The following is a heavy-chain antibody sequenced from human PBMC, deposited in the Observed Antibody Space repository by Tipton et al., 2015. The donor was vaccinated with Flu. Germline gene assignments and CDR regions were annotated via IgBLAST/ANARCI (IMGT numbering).Heavy chain of an antibody. Sequence: LSCTVSGGSMTYFYWSWIRQSPGKGLEWIGYVYFNGATGYNPSLRSRVTISVDTAKNQFSLRLDSATAADTAIYYCARVPRGDGFIGYYYGLDVWGQGTTVTVSS. CDR2: VYFNGAT. CDR3: ARVPRGDGFIGYYYGLDV. CDR1: GGSMTYFY. V-gene: IGHV4-59*01. D-gene: IGHD3-16*01. J-gene: IGHJ6*02.